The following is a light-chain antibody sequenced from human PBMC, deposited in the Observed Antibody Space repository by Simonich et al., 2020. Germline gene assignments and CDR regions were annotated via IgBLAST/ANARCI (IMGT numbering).Light chain of an antibody. Sequence: QSVLTQPPSVSAAPGQKVTISCSGSSSNIGYNYVSWYQQLPGTAPKLLIYDNNKRPSGSPDRCSGSKSGTSATLGITGLQTGDEADYYCGTWDSSLSAGVFGGGTKLTVL. J-gene: IGLJ2*01. CDR1: SSNIGYNY. V-gene: IGLV1-51*01. CDR3: GTWDSSLSAGV. CDR2: DNN.